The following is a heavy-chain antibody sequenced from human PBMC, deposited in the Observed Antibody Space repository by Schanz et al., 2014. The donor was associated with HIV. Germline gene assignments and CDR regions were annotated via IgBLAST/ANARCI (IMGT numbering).Heavy chain of an antibody. D-gene: IGHD2-2*01. CDR2: IWYDGSNK. V-gene: IGHV3-33*03. CDR1: GFTFSSFA. CDR3: AKDRRGGYQFLYGLDA. J-gene: IGHJ6*02. Sequence: QVQLVESGGGVVQPGRSLRLSCAASGFTFSSFAMHWVRQAPGKGLGWVAVIWYDGSNKYYADSVKGRFSISRDKSKNTLYLQMNRLRAEDTAVYYCAKDRRGGYQFLYGLDAWGQGTTVTVSS.